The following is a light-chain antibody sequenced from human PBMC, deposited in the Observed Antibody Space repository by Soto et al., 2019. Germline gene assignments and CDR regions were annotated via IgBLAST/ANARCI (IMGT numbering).Light chain of an antibody. CDR1: SGHSSYA. CDR2: LNSDGSH. CDR3: QTWGTGIVV. J-gene: IGLJ3*02. Sequence: QPVLTQSPSASASLGASVKLTCALSSGHSSYAIAWHQQQPEKGPRALMKLNSDGSHTRGDGIPDRFSGSSSGAERYLTISGLQSEDEADYSCQTWGTGIVVFGGGTKLTVL. V-gene: IGLV4-69*01.